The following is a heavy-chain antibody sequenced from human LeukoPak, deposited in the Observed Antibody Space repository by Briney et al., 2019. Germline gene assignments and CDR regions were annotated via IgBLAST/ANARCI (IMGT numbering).Heavy chain of an antibody. CDR1: GGSFSGYY. D-gene: IGHD2-2*01. V-gene: IGHV4-34*01. J-gene: IGHJ2*01. CDR2: INHSGST. CDR3: ARGGGYHLLWFWYFDL. Sequence: PSETLSLTCAVYGGSFSGYYLRGIRQPPGRGLEGVGEINHSGSTNYNPSLKSRVTISVDTSKLQFSLQLSSVSAADTAVYYCARGGGYHLLWFWYFDLRGRGTLVTVSS.